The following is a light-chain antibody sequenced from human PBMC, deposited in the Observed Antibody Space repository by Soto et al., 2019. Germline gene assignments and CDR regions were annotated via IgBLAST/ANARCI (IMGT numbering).Light chain of an antibody. CDR2: GAS. Sequence: AIRMTQSPSSLSASTGDRVTITCRASQGISNWLAWYQQRPGKAPKLLVYGASTLQSGVPSSFSGSGSGTDFTLTISGLQSEDFATYYCQHYKTYPWTFGQGTKVELK. CDR1: QGISNW. CDR3: QHYKTYPWT. J-gene: IGKJ1*01. V-gene: IGKV1-8*01.